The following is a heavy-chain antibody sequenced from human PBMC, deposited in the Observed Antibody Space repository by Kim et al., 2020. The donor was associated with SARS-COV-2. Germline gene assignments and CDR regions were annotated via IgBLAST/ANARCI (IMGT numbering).Heavy chain of an antibody. D-gene: IGHD6-19*01. CDR3: ARGGWLFEY. CDR2: IYYSGST. V-gene: IGHV4-59*01. CDR1: GGSISSYY. Sequence: SETLSLTCTVSGGSISSYYWSWIRQPPGKGLEWIGYIYYSGSTNYNPSLKSRVTISVDTSKNQFSLKLSSVTAADTAVYYCARGGWLFEYWGQGTLVTVSS. J-gene: IGHJ4*02.